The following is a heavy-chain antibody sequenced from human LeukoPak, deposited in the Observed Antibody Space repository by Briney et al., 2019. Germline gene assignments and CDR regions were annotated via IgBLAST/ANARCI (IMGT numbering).Heavy chain of an antibody. Sequence: GGSLRLSCTASGFTFSNYAMSWVRQAPGKGLEWVSTISGSDGSTYYADSGKGRFTISRDNSKNTLYLQMNSLRVEDTAIYYCAKGRGYCTGGSCYSDYWGQGTLVTVSS. J-gene: IGHJ4*02. CDR2: ISGSDGST. CDR1: GFTFSNYA. CDR3: AKGRGYCTGGSCYSDY. D-gene: IGHD2-15*01. V-gene: IGHV3-23*01.